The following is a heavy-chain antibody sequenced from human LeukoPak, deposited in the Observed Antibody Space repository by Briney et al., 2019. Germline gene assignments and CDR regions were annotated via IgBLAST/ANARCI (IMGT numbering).Heavy chain of an antibody. D-gene: IGHD3-3*01. CDR1: GFRFSTYW. Sequence: LAGGSLRLSCAASGFRFSTYWMSWVRQAPGKGLEWVANMKQDGSEKYYVDSVKGRFTVSRDNAKNPLYLEMNSLRAEDTAVYYCARRGYFEFWSGYFQRLEGWFDPWGQGTLVTVSS. CDR3: ARRGYFEFWSGYFQRLEGWFDP. V-gene: IGHV3-7*01. J-gene: IGHJ5*02. CDR2: MKQDGSEK.